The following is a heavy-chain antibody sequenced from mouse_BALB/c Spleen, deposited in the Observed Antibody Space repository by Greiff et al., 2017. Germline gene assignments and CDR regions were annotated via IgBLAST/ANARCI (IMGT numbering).Heavy chain of an antibody. CDR2: ISYSGST. CDR1: GDSITSGY. D-gene: IGHD2-1*01. J-gene: IGHJ4*01. Sequence: EVQLQESGPSLVKPSQTLSLTCSVTGDSITSGYWNWIRKFPGNKLEYMGYISYSGSTYYNPSLKSRISITRDTSKNQYYLQLNSVTTEDTATYYCARFHGNYVRAMDYWGQGTSVTVSS. CDR3: ARFHGNYVRAMDY. V-gene: IGHV3-8*02.